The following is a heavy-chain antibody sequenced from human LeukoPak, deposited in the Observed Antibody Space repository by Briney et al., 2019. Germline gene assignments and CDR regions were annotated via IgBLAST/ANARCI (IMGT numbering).Heavy chain of an antibody. J-gene: IGHJ4*02. CDR2: ISSSGGTI. CDR1: GFTFSDSY. V-gene: IGHV3-11*01. Sequence: GGSLRLSCAASGFTFSDSYMSWIRQVPGKGLEWISYISSSGGTIYYADSVKGRFTISRDNAKDSLYLQMNSLRAEDTAVYYCAKEGGDWGEGYFDYWGQGTLVTVSS. D-gene: IGHD7-27*01. CDR3: AKEGGDWGEGYFDY.